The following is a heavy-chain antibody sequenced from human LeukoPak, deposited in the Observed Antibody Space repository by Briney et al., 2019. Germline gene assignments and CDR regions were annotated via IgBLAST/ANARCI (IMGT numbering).Heavy chain of an antibody. CDR2: INNSGGST. V-gene: IGHV3-23*01. D-gene: IGHD1-26*01. Sequence: GGSLRLSCAASGFTFSSYAMSWVRQAPGKGLEWVSTINNSGGSTYYADSVKGRFTISRDNSKNTLYLQMNSLRAEDTAVYYCAKDLSGSYYGKDYWGQGTLVTVSS. J-gene: IGHJ4*02. CDR1: GFTFSSYA. CDR3: AKDLSGSYYGKDY.